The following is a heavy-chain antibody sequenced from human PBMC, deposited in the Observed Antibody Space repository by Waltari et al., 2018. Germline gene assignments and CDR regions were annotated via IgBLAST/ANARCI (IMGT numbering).Heavy chain of an antibody. CDR2: IIPIFGTP. CDR3: AGCRDSSGYLNCMDV. Sequence: QVQLVQSGAEVKQVGSSVKVYCKASGSTFSTHALSWVRPAPGHGPEWMGGIIPIFGTPSYEQVFQGRVTITADESTSTVYMEMSMLRSDDTAIYYCAGCRDSSGYLNCMDVWGQGTTVTVSS. D-gene: IGHD3-22*01. J-gene: IGHJ6*02. CDR1: GSTFSTHA. V-gene: IGHV1-69*01.